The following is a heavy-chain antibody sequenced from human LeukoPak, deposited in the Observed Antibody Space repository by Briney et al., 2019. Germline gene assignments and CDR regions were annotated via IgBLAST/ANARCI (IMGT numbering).Heavy chain of an antibody. CDR1: GFTFDDYA. D-gene: IGHD2-21*01. CDR3: AIPNDY. Sequence: GGSLRLSCAASGFTFDDYAMHWVRQAPGKGLEWVSGISWNSGSIGYADSVKGRFTISRDNAKNSLYLQMNSLRAEDTAVYYCAIPNDYWGQGTLVTVSS. CDR2: ISWNSGSI. V-gene: IGHV3-9*01. J-gene: IGHJ4*02.